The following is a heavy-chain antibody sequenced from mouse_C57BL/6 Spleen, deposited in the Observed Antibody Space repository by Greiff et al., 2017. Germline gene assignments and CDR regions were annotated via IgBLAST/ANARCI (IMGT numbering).Heavy chain of an antibody. CDR2: IRSKSSNYAT. V-gene: IGHV10-3*01. CDR3: VRHNYYGSSYVGYFDV. CDR1: GFTFNTYA. Sequence: EVQLVESGGGLVQPKGSLKLSCAASGFTFNTYAMHWVRQAPGKGLEWVARIRSKSSNYATYYADSVKDRFTISRDDSQSMLYLQMNNLKTEDTAMYYCVRHNYYGSSYVGYFDVWGTGTTVTVSS. J-gene: IGHJ1*03. D-gene: IGHD1-1*01.